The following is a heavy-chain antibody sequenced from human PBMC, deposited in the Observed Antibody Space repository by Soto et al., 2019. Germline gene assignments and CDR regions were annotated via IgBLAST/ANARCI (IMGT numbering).Heavy chain of an antibody. V-gene: IGHV4-4*02. CDR3: ARDRSGYNWFDP. J-gene: IGHJ5*02. CDR1: GGSISSSNW. Sequence: KTSETLSLTCAVSGGSISSSNWWSWVRQPPGKGLEWIGEIYHSGSTNYNPSLKSRVTISVDKSKNQFSLKLSSVTAADTAVYYCARDRSGYNWFDPWGQGTLVTVSS. D-gene: IGHD6-19*01. CDR2: IYHSGST.